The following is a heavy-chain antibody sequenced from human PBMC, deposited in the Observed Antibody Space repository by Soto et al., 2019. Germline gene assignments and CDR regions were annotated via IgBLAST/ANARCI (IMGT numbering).Heavy chain of an antibody. CDR1: AFTVSTNY. CDR2: IYRGGST. V-gene: IGHV3-53*01. J-gene: IGHJ4*02. CDR3: ARGRYSDSSGFDY. D-gene: IGHD3-22*01. Sequence: WGSLRVRCASYAFTVSTNYMSWVRQAPGKGLDWVSVIYRGGSTYYADSVKGRFTISRDNSKNTLYLQMNSLRAEDTAVYHCARGRYSDSSGFDYWGQGTLVTGSS.